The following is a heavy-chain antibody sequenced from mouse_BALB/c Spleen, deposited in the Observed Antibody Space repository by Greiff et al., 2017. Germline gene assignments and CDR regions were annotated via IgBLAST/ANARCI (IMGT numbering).Heavy chain of an antibody. Sequence: VQLKESGPELVKPGASVKISCKASGYSFTGYYMHWVKQSHVKSLEWIGRINPYNGATSYNQNFKDKASLTVDKSSSTAYMELHSLTSEDSAVYYCAREDYYGSSYDFDYWGQGTTLTVSS. CDR3: AREDYYGSSYDFDY. CDR1: GYSFTGYY. CDR2: INPYNGAT. D-gene: IGHD1-1*01. J-gene: IGHJ2*01. V-gene: IGHV1-31*01.